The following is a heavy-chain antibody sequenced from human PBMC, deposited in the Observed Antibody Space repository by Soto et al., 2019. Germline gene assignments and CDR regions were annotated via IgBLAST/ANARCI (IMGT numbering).Heavy chain of an antibody. V-gene: IGHV4-34*01. CDR3: ARLYGYWIRNSCHGHYAMDV. CDR1: GGSFSGYY. D-gene: IGHD2-2*01. Sequence: PSETLSLTCAVYGGSFSGYYWTWIRQPPGTELEWIGEINHSGSTNYNPSLKSRVTISVDTSKNQFSLKLTSVTAADTAVYYCARLYGYWIRNSCHGHYAMDVWGQGTTVTVSS. J-gene: IGHJ6*02. CDR2: INHSGST.